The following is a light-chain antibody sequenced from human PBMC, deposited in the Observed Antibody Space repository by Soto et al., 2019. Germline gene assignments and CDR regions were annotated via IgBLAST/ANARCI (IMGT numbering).Light chain of an antibody. CDR2: GAS. J-gene: IGKJ5*01. CDR1: QSVGHN. V-gene: IGKV3-20*01. Sequence: EIVMTQSPASLSVSPGESVTLSCRASQSVGHNLAWHQQKPGQAPRLLIYGASNRATGIPDRFSGSGSGTDFALTISRLEPEDFAVYYCQQYGSSGTFGQGTRLEIK. CDR3: QQYGSSGT.